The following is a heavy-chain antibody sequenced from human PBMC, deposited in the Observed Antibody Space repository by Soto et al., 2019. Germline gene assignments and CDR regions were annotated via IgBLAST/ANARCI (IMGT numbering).Heavy chain of an antibody. CDR3: ARAVDAAMDPLEY. D-gene: IGHD5-18*01. J-gene: IGHJ4*02. CDR1: GFDFRNYA. CDR2: TSDDGDIQ. V-gene: IGHV3-30-3*01. Sequence: QVLLVESGGGVAQPGGSLRLSCAASGFDFRNYAMHWVRQSPGKGSEWVAITSDDGDIQYYADSVKGRFTISRDNSKNTLYLQMTSLRSEDAAVYFCARAVDAAMDPLEYWGQGTLVTVSS.